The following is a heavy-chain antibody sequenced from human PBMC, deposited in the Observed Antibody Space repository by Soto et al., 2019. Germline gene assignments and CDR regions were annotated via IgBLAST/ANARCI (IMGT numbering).Heavy chain of an antibody. V-gene: IGHV3-30-3*01. J-gene: IGHJ4*02. CDR2: MSFDGNSK. CDR1: GFTFSSYS. CDR3: ARGRSVIDHDDFEY. D-gene: IGHD2-21*01. Sequence: QVQLVEPGGGVVQPGRSLRLSCAASGFTFSSYSMHWVRQAPGKGLEWVAAMSFDGNSKYFADSVKGRFTISRDNSKNTLSLQMNSLGADDSAVYYCARGRSVIDHDDFEYWGQGTLVTVSS.